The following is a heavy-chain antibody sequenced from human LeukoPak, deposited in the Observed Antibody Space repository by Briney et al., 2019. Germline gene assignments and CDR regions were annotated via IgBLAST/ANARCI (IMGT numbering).Heavy chain of an antibody. CDR3: AKEATGYNYGPFDN. V-gene: IGHV3-23*01. J-gene: IGHJ4*02. D-gene: IGHD5-18*01. CDR2: ISGRGGST. Sequence: GGSLRLSCAASGFTFSSYAMNWVRQAPGKGLEWVSGISGRGGSTYYADSVKGRFTISRDNSKNTLYLQMNSLRAEDTAVYYCAKEATGYNYGPFDNWGQGTWSPSPQ. CDR1: GFTFSSYA.